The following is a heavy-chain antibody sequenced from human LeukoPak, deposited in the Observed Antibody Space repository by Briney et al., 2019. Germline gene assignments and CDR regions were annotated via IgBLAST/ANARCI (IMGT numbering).Heavy chain of an antibody. J-gene: IGHJ4*02. Sequence: SETLSLTCTVSGGSISSYYWSWIRQPPGKGLEWIGYIYYSGSTNYNPSLKSRVTISVDTSKNQFSLKLSSVTAADTAVYYCAREPYYYGSGSPTDWGQGTLVTVSS. V-gene: IGHV4-59*12. CDR2: IYYSGST. CDR1: GGSISSYY. CDR3: AREPYYYGSGSPTD. D-gene: IGHD3-10*01.